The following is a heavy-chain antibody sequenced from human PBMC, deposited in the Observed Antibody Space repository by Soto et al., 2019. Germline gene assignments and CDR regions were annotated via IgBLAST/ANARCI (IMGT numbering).Heavy chain of an antibody. CDR2: IYYSGST. J-gene: IGHJ4*02. CDR3: ARARKVMVRGVIDY. V-gene: IGHV4-31*03. D-gene: IGHD3-10*01. CDR1: GGSISSGGYY. Sequence: QVQLQESGPGLVKPSQTLSLTCTVSGGSISSGGYYWSWIRQHPGKGLEWIGYIYYSGSTYYNPSLKRRVTISVDTSKNQFSLQLSSVTAADTAVYYCARARKVMVRGVIDYWGQGTLVTVSS.